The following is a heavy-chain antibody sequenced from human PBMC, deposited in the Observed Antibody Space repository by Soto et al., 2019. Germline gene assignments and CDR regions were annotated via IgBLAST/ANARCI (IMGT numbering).Heavy chain of an antibody. J-gene: IGHJ3*02. CDR1: GFTFSRYG. D-gene: IGHD2-2*01. Sequence: GPVKVSCKASGFTFSRYGISWVRQAPGQGLEWMGWISAYNGNTNYAQKLQGRVTMTTDTSTSTAYMELRSLRSDDTAVYYCARVPSIVVPAALAFDIWGQGTMVTVSS. V-gene: IGHV1-18*01. CDR3: ARVPSIVVPAALAFDI. CDR2: ISAYNGNT.